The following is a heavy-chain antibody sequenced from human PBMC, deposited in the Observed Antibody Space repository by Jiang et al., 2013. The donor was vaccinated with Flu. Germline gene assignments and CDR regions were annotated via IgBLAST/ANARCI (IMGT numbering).Heavy chain of an antibody. J-gene: IGHJ5*02. V-gene: IGHV3-74*01. CDR1: GFTFSSNW. D-gene: IGHD4-11*01. CDR3: AREGWDSNGNRGWIAP. Sequence: QLVESGGGLVQPGRSLRLSCAVSGFTFSSNWMYWVRRAPGKGLVWVSHINSDGSSTNYADSVKGRFTISRDNAKNTLYLQMNSLRAEDTAVYYCAREGWDSNGNRGWIAPWGQGTLVTVSS. CDR2: INSDGSST.